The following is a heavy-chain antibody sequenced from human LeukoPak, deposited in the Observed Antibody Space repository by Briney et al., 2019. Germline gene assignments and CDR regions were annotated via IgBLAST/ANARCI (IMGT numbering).Heavy chain of an antibody. CDR3: ASRGSYRGYWYFDL. CDR1: GGSISSGGYY. D-gene: IGHD3-16*02. Sequence: TSQTLSLTCTVPGGSISSGGYYWSWIRQHPGKGLEWIGYIYYSGSTYYNPSLKSRVTISVDTSKNQFSLKLSSVTAADTAVYYCASRGSYRGYWYFDLWGRGTLVTVSS. J-gene: IGHJ2*01. CDR2: IYYSGST. V-gene: IGHV4-31*03.